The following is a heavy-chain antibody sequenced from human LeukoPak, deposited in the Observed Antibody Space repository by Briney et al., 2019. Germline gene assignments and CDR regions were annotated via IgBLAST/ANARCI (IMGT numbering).Heavy chain of an antibody. D-gene: IGHD4-17*01. J-gene: IGHJ6*03. CDR3: ARDSHYGDPRAGYYYYMDV. V-gene: IGHV1-2*02. Sequence: ASVKVSCKASGYTFTSYYMHWVRQAPGQGLEWMGWINPNSGGTNYAQKFQGRVTMTRDTSISTAYMELSRLRSDDTAVYYCARDSHYGDPRAGYYYYMDVWGKGTTVTISS. CDR1: GYTFTSYY. CDR2: INPNSGGT.